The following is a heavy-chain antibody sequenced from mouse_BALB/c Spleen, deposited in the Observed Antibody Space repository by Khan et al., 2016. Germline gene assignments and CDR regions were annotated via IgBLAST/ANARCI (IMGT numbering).Heavy chain of an antibody. CDR1: GYSITSDYA. CDR3: TSSPTATRYFDV. Sequence: EVQLQESGPGLVKPSQSLSLTCTVTGYSITSDYAWNWIRQFPGNKLEWMGNIRYSGSTTYNPSLKSRITITRDTSKNQFFLQLYSVTTEDTATYYCTSSPTATRYFDVWGAGTSVTVSS. CDR2: IRYSGST. D-gene: IGHD1-2*01. V-gene: IGHV3-2*02. J-gene: IGHJ1*01.